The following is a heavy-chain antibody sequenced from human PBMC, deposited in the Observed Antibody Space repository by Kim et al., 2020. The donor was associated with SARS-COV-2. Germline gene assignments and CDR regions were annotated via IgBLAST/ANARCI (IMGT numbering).Heavy chain of an antibody. D-gene: IGHD3-16*01. CDR3: ARDRNYVWGSPHPENL. V-gene: IGHV3-7*01. CDR2: IKQDGSEK. J-gene: IGHJ4*02. CDR1: GFTFSSYW. Sequence: GGSLRLSCAASGFTFSSYWMSWVRQAPGKGLEWVANIKQDGSEKYYVDSVKGRFTISRDNAKNSLYLQMNSLRAEDTAVYYCARDRNYVWGSPHPENLWGQGTLVTVSS.